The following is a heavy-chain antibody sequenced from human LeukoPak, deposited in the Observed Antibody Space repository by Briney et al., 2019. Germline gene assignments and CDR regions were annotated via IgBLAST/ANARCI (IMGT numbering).Heavy chain of an antibody. CDR3: ARCGSYYGGVPHY. Sequence: AGSLRLSCAASGFTFSRYWMHWVRQPPGKGLVWVSRISPDGSSTHYDDSVKGRFTISGDNAKNPLYLQMNSLRAEDTAVYYCARCGSYYGGVPHYWGEGSLVTVSS. D-gene: IGHD1-26*01. V-gene: IGHV3-74*01. CDR1: GFTFSRYW. CDR2: ISPDGSST. J-gene: IGHJ4*02.